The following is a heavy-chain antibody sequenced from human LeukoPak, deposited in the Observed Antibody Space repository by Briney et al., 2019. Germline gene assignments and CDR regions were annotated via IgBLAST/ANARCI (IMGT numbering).Heavy chain of an antibody. CDR2: INWNSVSA. V-gene: IGHV3-9*01. D-gene: IGHD3-22*01. CDR1: GFTFDDYA. Sequence: GRSLRLSCVASGFTFDDYAMHWVRQAPGKGLEWVAGINWNSVSAVYADSLKGRLTISRDNAKNSLFLQMNSLKTEDTAFYYCAKGARSSSGYTTDWGQGIPVTVSS. CDR3: AKGARSSSGYTTD. J-gene: IGHJ4*02.